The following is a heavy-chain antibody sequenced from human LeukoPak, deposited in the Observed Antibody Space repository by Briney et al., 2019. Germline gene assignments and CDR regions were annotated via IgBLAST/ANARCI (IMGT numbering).Heavy chain of an antibody. CDR1: GDSVSSNSAA. J-gene: IGHJ3*02. Sequence: SQTLSLTRAISGDSVSSNSAAWNWIRQSPSRGLGWLGRTYYRSKWYNDYAVSVKSRITINPDTSKNQFSLQLNYVTPEDTAVYYCARDRATVTTGPDDAFDIWGQGTMVTVSS. CDR2: TYYRSKWYN. V-gene: IGHV6-1*01. CDR3: ARDRATVTTGPDDAFDI. D-gene: IGHD4-17*01.